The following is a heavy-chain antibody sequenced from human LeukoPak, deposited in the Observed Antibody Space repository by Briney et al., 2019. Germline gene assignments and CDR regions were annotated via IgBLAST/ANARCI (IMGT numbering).Heavy chain of an antibody. D-gene: IGHD2-8*01. CDR1: GYTFTSYD. CDR3: ARGKDIVLMVYATGAFDI. CDR2: MNPNSGNT. V-gene: IGHV1-8*03. J-gene: IGHJ3*02. Sequence: ASVKVSCKASGYTFTSYDINWVRQATGQGLEWMGWMNPNSGNTGYAQKFQGRVTITRNTSMSTAYMELSSLRSEDTAVYYCARGKDIVLMVYATGAFDIWGQGTMVTVSS.